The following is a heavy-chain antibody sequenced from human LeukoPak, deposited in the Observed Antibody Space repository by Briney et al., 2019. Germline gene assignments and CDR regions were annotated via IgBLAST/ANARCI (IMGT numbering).Heavy chain of an antibody. J-gene: IGHJ4*02. CDR2: SHTGGSI. CDR1: GVSISGFY. V-gene: IGHV4-4*08. Sequence: SETLSLACTVSGVSISGFYWNWIRQPPRKGLEWVGYSHTGGSISSNPSLNSRVAFSMDTSKNQVSLRLNSVTATDTAVYYCARRRGGFGEGEFDYWGQGIPVTVST. CDR3: ARRRGGFGEGEFDY. D-gene: IGHD3-10*01.